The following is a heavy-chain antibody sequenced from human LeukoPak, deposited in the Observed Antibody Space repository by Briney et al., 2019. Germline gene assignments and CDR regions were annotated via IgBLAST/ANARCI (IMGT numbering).Heavy chain of an antibody. D-gene: IGHD2-15*01. CDR2: ISAYNGNT. V-gene: IGHV1-18*01. Sequence: ASVKVSCKASGYTFTSYGITWVRQAPGQGLEWMGWISAYNGNTNYEKKFQGRVTMTTETSTSTAYMELRSLRSDDTAVYYCARDVGYCSGGSCYPTAEYFHHWGQGTLVTVSS. CDR1: GYTFTSYG. J-gene: IGHJ1*01. CDR3: ARDVGYCSGGSCYPTAEYFHH.